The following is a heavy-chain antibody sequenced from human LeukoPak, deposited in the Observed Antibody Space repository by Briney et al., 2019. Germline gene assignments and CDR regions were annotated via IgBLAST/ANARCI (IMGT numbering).Heavy chain of an antibody. V-gene: IGHV4-39*07. CDR1: GGSISSSSYY. J-gene: IGHJ3*02. D-gene: IGHD4-17*01. CDR2: IYYSGST. Sequence: PSETLSLTCTVSGGSISSSSYYWGWIRQPPGKGLEWIGSIYYSGSTYYNPSLKSRVTISVDTSKNQFSLKLSSVTTADTAVYYCASTWTTVTTADAFDIWGQGTMVTVSS. CDR3: ASTWTTVTTADAFDI.